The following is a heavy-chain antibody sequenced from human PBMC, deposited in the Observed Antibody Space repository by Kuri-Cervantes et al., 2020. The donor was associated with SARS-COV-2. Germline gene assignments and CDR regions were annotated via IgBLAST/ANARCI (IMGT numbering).Heavy chain of an antibody. J-gene: IGHJ4*02. D-gene: IGHD2-8*02. Sequence: GGSLRLSCTASGFTFIHYGMHWVRQAPGKGLEWVAFLRYDGSNQCYADSVKGRFTISRDNSKNTLYLQMNSLGPEDTAVYYCARLEVWGPGTLVTVSS. CDR2: LRYDGSNQ. CDR1: GFTFIHYG. V-gene: IGHV3-30*02. CDR3: ARLEV.